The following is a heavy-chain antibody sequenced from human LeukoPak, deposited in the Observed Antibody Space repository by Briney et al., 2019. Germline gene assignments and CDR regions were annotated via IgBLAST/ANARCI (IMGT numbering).Heavy chain of an antibody. J-gene: IGHJ4*02. CDR3: ARDRDLRQQLVQKRTSLSY. Sequence: GASVKVSCKASGYTFTGYYMHWVRQAPGQSLEWMGWINPNSGGTNYAQKFQGRVTMTRDTSISTAYMELSRLRSDDTAVYYCARDRDLRQQLVQKRTSLSYWGRGTLVPVSS. V-gene: IGHV1-2*02. CDR2: INPNSGGT. D-gene: IGHD6-13*01. CDR1: GYTFTGYY.